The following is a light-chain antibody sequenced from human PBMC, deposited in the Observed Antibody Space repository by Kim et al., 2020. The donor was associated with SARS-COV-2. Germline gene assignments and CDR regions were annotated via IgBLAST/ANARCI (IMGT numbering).Light chain of an antibody. V-gene: IGLV3-9*01. CDR1: NIGGKH. CDR2: RNN. CDR3: QVWDSNTVV. Sequence: SMALGQTAKIPCGGSNIGGKHVHCYLQRPGQAPVPVIYRNNNRPSGIPERFSGSNSGNTATLTISRAQAGDESDYYCQVWDSNTVVFGGGTQLTVL. J-gene: IGLJ3*02.